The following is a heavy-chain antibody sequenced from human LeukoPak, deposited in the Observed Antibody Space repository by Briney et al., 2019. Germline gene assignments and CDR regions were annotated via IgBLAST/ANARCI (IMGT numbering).Heavy chain of an antibody. Sequence: PSETPSLTCTVSGGPISSYYWSWIRQPPGKGLEWIGYIYYSGSTNYNPSLKSRVTISVDTAKNQLSLKLSSVTASDTAVYYCARLACGDCSFDYWGQGTLVTVSS. J-gene: IGHJ4*02. CDR3: ARLACGDCSFDY. D-gene: IGHD2-21*02. V-gene: IGHV4-59*08. CDR2: IYYSGST. CDR1: GGPISSYY.